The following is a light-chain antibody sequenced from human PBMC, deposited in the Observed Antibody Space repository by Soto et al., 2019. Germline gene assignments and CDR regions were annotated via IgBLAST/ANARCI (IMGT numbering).Light chain of an antibody. V-gene: IGLV1-40*01. CDR3: QSYDTSLSGWV. CDR2: GDN. J-gene: IGLJ3*02. Sequence: QSVLTQPPPVSGAPGQRVTISCTGSSSNIGATYDVHWFQHLPGTAPKLLIYGDNNRPSGVPDRFSGSKSGTSASLAITGLQAEDEADYYCQSYDTSLSGWVFGGGTKLTVL. CDR1: SSNIGATYD.